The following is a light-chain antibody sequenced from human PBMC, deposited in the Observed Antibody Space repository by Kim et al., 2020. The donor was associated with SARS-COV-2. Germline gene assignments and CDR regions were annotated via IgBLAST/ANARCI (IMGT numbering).Light chain of an antibody. J-gene: IGKJ2*01. V-gene: IGKV3-20*01. CDR2: GAS. CDR1: QSVSSSY. Sequence: SLGERATLSCRASQSVSSSYLAWYQQKPGQAPRLLIYGASSRATGIPDRFSGSGSGTDFTLTITRLEPEDFAVYYCQQYGSSPPYIFGQGTKLEI. CDR3: QQYGSSPPYI.